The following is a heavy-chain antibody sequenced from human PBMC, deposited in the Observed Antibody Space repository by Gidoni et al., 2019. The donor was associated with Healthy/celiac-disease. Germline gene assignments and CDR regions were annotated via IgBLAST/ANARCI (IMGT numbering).Heavy chain of an antibody. CDR2: ISYDGSNT. Sequence: QVQLVESGGGVVQPGRSLRLSCAASGLPFSSYAMHCVRHAPGRGLEWMAVISYDGSNTYYSDSVKGRFTISRDNSKNTLYLQMNSLRAEDTAVYYCARDQKQGLFDYWGQGTLVTVSS. J-gene: IGHJ4*02. V-gene: IGHV3-30-3*01. CDR3: ARDQKQGLFDY. CDR1: GLPFSSYA.